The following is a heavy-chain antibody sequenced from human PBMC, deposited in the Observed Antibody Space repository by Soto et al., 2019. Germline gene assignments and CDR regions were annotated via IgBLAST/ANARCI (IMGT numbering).Heavy chain of an antibody. D-gene: IGHD2-2*02. J-gene: IGHJ6*02. CDR3: AKDGTVVPAAILGYYYGMDV. Sequence: QVQLVESGGGVVQPGRSLRLSCAASGFTFSSYGMHWVRQAPGKGLEWVAVISYDGSNKYYADSVKGRFTISRDNSKNTLYLQMNSLRAEDTAVYYCAKDGTVVPAAILGYYYGMDVWGQGTTVTVSS. CDR2: ISYDGSNK. V-gene: IGHV3-30*18. CDR1: GFTFSSYG.